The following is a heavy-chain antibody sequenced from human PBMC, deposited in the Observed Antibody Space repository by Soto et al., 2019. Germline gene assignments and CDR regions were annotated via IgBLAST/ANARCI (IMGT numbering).Heavy chain of an antibody. V-gene: IGHV1-18*01. CDR3: AREGDGPNDYYAMDV. CDR1: GYTFTRSG. CDR2: ISSYNGDT. D-gene: IGHD2-8*01. Sequence: ASVKVSCKASGYTFTRSGISWVRQAPGQGPEWMGWISSYNGDTNYAQTFQGRVTMTTDTSTSTAYMELRSLRSDDTAVYYCAREGDGPNDYYAMDVWGQGTTVTVSS. J-gene: IGHJ6*02.